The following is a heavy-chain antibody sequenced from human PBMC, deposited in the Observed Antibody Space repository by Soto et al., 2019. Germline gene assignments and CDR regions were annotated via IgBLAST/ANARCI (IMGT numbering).Heavy chain of an antibody. CDR2: INPNSGGT. D-gene: IGHD5-12*01. V-gene: IGHV1-2*02. CDR1: GYSFTSYG. J-gene: IGHJ6*02. Sequence: ASVKGSCKASGYSFTSYGISWVRQAPGQGLEWMGWINPNSGGTNYAQKFQGRVTMTRDTSISTAYMELSRLRSDDTAVYYCARGPIVATIYYYYYGMDVWGQGTTVTVSS. CDR3: ARGPIVATIYYYYYGMDV.